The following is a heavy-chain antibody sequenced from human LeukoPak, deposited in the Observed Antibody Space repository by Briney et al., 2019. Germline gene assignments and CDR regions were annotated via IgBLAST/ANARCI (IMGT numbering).Heavy chain of an antibody. D-gene: IGHD5-24*01. V-gene: IGHV3-23*01. CDR2: ISGSSGSS. CDR1: GFTFSSYA. CDR3: AKDSRATIWQFYY. J-gene: IGHJ4*02. Sequence: GGSLRLSCAASGFTFSSYAMSWVRQAPGKGLEWVLGISGSSGSSDYADSVKVRFSIYRYNYKLSLYLQMNSLRAEDTAVCYCAKDSRATIWQFYYWGQGTLVTVSS.